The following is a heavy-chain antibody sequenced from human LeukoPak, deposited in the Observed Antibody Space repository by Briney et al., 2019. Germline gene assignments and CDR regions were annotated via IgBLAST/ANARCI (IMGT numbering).Heavy chain of an antibody. CDR2: IYSGGST. Sequence: HPGGSLRLSCAASGFTVSSNYMSWVRQAPGKGLEWVSVIYSGGSTYYADSVKGRFTISRDNSKNTLYLQMNSLRAEDTAVYYCARYCSGGRCYASDYWGQGTLVTVSS. CDR1: GFTVSSNY. J-gene: IGHJ4*02. V-gene: IGHV3-53*01. D-gene: IGHD2-15*01. CDR3: ARYCSGGRCYASDY.